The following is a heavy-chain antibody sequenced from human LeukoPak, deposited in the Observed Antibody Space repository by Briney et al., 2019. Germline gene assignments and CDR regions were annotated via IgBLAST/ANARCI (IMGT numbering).Heavy chain of an antibody. CDR3: ARGPSGYHNT. CDR2: ISYDGSNK. D-gene: IGHD5-12*01. CDR1: GFTFSDYG. J-gene: IGHJ4*02. Sequence: GSLRLSCATSGFTFSDYGVHWVRQAPGKGLEWVAFISYDGSNKYYGDSVKGRFTISRDNSKNTLYLQMNSPRVEDTAVYYCARGPSGYHNTGGQGTLVTVSS. V-gene: IGHV3-30*03.